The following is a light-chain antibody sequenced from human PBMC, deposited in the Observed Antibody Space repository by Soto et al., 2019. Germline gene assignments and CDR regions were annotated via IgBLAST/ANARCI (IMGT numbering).Light chain of an antibody. Sequence: QSVLTQPPSVSAAPGQKVSISCSGSSSNIGNNDVSWYQQLPGTAPKLLMYGNINRPSGVPDRFSGSKSGTSASLAITGLQADDEADYYCQSYDSSLSGWVFGGGTKVTVL. V-gene: IGLV1-40*01. J-gene: IGLJ3*02. CDR3: QSYDSSLSGWV. CDR1: SSNIGNND. CDR2: GNI.